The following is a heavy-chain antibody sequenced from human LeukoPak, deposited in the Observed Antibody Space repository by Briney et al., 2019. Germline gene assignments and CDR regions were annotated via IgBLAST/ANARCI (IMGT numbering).Heavy chain of an antibody. CDR3: ARTNAFDI. CDR1: GGSISGYS. V-gene: IGHV4-59*08. CDR2: IHDSGTT. Sequence: SETLSLTCTVSGGSISGYSWNWIRQPPGKGLEWVGYIHDSGTTSYNPSLKSRVTISLDTSKNQFSLKVSSVTAADTAVYYCARTNAFDIWGQGTMVTVSS. J-gene: IGHJ3*02.